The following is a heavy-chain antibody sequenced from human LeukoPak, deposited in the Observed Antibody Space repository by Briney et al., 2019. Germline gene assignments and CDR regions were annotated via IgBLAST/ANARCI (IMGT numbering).Heavy chain of an antibody. J-gene: IGHJ5*02. CDR3: ARVVFSLFDP. Sequence: GGSLRLSCAASGFTFSSYAMSWVRQAPGKGLEWVSVIYSGGSTYYADSVKGRFTISRHNSKNTLYLQMNSLRAEDTAVYYCARVVFSLFDPWGQGTLVAVSS. CDR1: GFTFSSYA. CDR2: IYSGGST. V-gene: IGHV3-53*04. D-gene: IGHD3-3*01.